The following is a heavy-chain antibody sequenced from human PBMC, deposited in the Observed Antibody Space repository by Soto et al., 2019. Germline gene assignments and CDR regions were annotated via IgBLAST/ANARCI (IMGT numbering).Heavy chain of an antibody. CDR1: GISISSGGYY. J-gene: IGHJ4*02. D-gene: IGHD3-22*01. Sequence: TLSLSCPVSGISISSGGYYWSWIRQHPGKGLEWIGYIYYSGSTYYNPSLKSRVTISVDTSKNQFSLKLSSVTAADTAVYYCERDTRYDSSGYHFDYWGQGTLVTVYS. CDR3: ERDTRYDSSGYHFDY. V-gene: IGHV4-31*03. CDR2: IYYSGST.